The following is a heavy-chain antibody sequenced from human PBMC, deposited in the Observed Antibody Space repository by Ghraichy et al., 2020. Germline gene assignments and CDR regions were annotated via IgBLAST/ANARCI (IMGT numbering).Heavy chain of an antibody. V-gene: IGHV4-59*01. CDR2: IYLSGST. D-gene: IGHD1/OR15-1a*01. CDR1: GGSIYNSY. J-gene: IGHJ5*02. Sequence: SETLSLTCTVSGGSIYNSYWNWIRQPPGKGLEWVGYIYLSGSTTYNPSLKSRVTISIDTSKNQFSLKLTSVTVADTAVYYCARGERTRSNWFDPWGQGALVTVSS. CDR3: ARGERTRSNWFDP.